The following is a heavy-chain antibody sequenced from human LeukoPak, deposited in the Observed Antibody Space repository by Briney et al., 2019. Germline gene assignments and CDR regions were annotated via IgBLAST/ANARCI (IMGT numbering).Heavy chain of an antibody. J-gene: IGHJ4*02. D-gene: IGHD6-13*01. CDR3: ARSFSSSWYVYY. V-gene: IGHV4-39*01. CDR2: IYYSGDT. Sequence: PSETLSLTCTVSGGSISSSGYYWGWIRQPPGKGLEWIGTIYYSGDTYYNPSLKSRVTISVDTSKNQFSLKLSSVTAADTAVYYCARSFSSSWYVYYWGQGTLVTVSS. CDR1: GGSISSSGYY.